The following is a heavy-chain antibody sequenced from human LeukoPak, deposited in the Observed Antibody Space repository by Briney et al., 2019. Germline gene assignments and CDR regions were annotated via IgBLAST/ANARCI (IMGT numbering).Heavy chain of an antibody. Sequence: SETLSLTCTVSGGSISCGGYYWSWIRQHPGKGLEWIGYIYYSGSTYYNPSLKSRVTISVDTSKNQFSLKLSSVTAADTAVYYCARGRYYDSSGYYYYYYGMDVWGQGTTVTVSS. CDR3: ARGRYYDSSGYYYYYYGMDV. CDR1: GGSISCGGYY. CDR2: IYYSGST. D-gene: IGHD3-22*01. V-gene: IGHV4-31*03. J-gene: IGHJ6*02.